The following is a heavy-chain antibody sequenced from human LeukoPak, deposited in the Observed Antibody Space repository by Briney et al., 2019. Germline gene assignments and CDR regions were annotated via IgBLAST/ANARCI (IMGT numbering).Heavy chain of an antibody. CDR2: IRYDGSDK. Sequence: GGSLRLSCAASGFTFSSYWMSWVRQALGKGLQWVAFIRYDGSDKYYADSVKGRFTISKDNSKNTLYLQMNSLRAEDTAVFYCAKDRGTSGSYYTFDYWGQGTLVTVSS. CDR3: AKDRGTSGSYYTFDY. V-gene: IGHV3-30*02. CDR1: GFTFSSYW. J-gene: IGHJ4*02. D-gene: IGHD3-10*01.